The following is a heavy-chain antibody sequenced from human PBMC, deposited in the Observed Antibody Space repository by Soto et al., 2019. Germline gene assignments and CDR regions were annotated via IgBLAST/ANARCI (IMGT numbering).Heavy chain of an antibody. Sequence: QVQLVQSGAEVKKPGASVKVSCKASGYTFSTYYMHWVRQAPGQGYEWMGIINPSGGSTTYAQKAQGRVTMTGDKSPTKVYMELSSLKSEDTAVYYCERYDYNGYYFDYWGQGTLVTVSS. V-gene: IGHV1-46*01. D-gene: IGHD4-4*01. J-gene: IGHJ4*02. CDR1: GYTFSTYY. CDR2: INPSGGST. CDR3: ERYDYNGYYFDY.